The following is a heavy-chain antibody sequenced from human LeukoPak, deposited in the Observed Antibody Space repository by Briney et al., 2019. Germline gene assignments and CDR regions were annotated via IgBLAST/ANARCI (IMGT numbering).Heavy chain of an antibody. V-gene: IGHV3-11*01. CDR1: GFTFSDYY. Sequence: GGSLRLSCAASGFTFSDYYMSWIRQAPGKGLEWVSYISHSGSSIYYADSVKGRFTVSRDNAKNSLYLQMNSLRAEDTAVYYCARENYYVSGGYYYGADYWGQGTLVTVSS. CDR3: ARENYYVSGGYYYGADY. D-gene: IGHD3-22*01. CDR2: ISHSGSSI. J-gene: IGHJ4*02.